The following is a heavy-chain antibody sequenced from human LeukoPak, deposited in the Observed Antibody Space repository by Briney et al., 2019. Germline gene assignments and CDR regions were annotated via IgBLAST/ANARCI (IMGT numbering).Heavy chain of an antibody. CDR2: INPNSGGT. D-gene: IGHD2-15*01. J-gene: IGHJ6*03. Sequence: ASVKVSCKASGYTFTGYYIHWVRQAPGQGLEWMGWINPNSGGTNYAQKFQGRVTMTRDTSISTAYMDLSRLRSEDTAVYYCARDNGGRAMAYYYYYYMDVWGKGTTVTISS. CDR1: GYTFTGYY. CDR3: ARDNGGRAMAYYYYYYMDV. V-gene: IGHV1-2*02.